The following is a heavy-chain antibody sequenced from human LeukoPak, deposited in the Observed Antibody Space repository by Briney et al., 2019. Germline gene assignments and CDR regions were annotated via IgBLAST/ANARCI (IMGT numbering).Heavy chain of an antibody. CDR1: GYTFTSYD. J-gene: IGHJ2*01. Sequence: ASLKVSCKAAGYTFTSYDINWVRQAPGQGLEWMGWMNPTSGNTGYAQKFQGRVTMTRDASIATAYMELSSLTSEDTALYYCTRMRGYTYGYWYLDLWGRGTPVSVSS. V-gene: IGHV1-8*01. CDR3: TRMRGYTYGYWYLDL. CDR2: MNPTSGNT. D-gene: IGHD5-18*01.